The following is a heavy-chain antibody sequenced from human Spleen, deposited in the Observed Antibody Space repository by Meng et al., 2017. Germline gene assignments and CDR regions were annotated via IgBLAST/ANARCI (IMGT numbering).Heavy chain of an antibody. Sequence: GESLKISCAASGFTFSNSAMSWVRQAPGKGLEWVSGISISGGRTYYADSVKGRFTISRDNAKNSLYLQMNSLRAEDTALYYCARDLSPSYYYGSGTHYNDAFDIWGQGTMVTVSS. D-gene: IGHD3-10*01. V-gene: IGHV3-23*01. CDR3: ARDLSPSYYYGSGTHYNDAFDI. CDR2: ISISGGRT. CDR1: GFTFSNSA. J-gene: IGHJ3*02.